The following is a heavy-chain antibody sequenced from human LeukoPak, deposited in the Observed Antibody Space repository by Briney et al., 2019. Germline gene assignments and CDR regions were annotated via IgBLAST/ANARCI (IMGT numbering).Heavy chain of an antibody. Sequence: ASVKVSCKASGGTFSSYAISWVRQAPGQGLEWMGGIIPIFGTANYAQKFQGRVTITADESTSTAYMELSSLRSEDTVVYYCVLGYSSGWLFDYWGQGTLVTVSS. J-gene: IGHJ4*02. D-gene: IGHD6-19*01. CDR3: VLGYSSGWLFDY. CDR2: IIPIFGTA. CDR1: GGTFSSYA. V-gene: IGHV1-69*13.